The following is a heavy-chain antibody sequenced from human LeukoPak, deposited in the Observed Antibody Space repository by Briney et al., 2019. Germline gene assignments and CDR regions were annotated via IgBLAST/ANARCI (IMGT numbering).Heavy chain of an antibody. CDR2: IYYGGTT. Sequence: SETLSLTCAVSGGSISSTTSYWGWIRQPPGKGLEWIGNIYYGGTTYYSPSLKSRVTIFVDTSKNQFSLRLTSVTAADTAVYYCARVGPTHCSGGSCYSNYFDYWGQGTLVTVSS. D-gene: IGHD2-15*01. J-gene: IGHJ4*02. V-gene: IGHV4-39*07. CDR3: ARVGPTHCSGGSCYSNYFDY. CDR1: GGSISSTTSY.